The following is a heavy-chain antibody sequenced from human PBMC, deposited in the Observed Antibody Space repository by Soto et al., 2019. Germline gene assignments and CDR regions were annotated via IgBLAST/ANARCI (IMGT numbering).Heavy chain of an antibody. Sequence: ASVKVSCKASGYTFTSYGISWARQAPGQGLEWMGWISAYNGNTNYAQKLQGRVTMTTDTSTSTAYMELRSLRSDDTAVYYCARDSRSIAVAGNGYFQHWGQGTLVTVSS. V-gene: IGHV1-18*01. CDR2: ISAYNGNT. CDR3: ARDSRSIAVAGNGYFQH. J-gene: IGHJ1*01. D-gene: IGHD6-19*01. CDR1: GYTFTSYG.